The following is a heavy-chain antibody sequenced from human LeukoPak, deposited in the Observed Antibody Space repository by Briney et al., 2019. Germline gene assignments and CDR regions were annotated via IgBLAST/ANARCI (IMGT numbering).Heavy chain of an antibody. CDR3: AKDQWQAGGFDY. D-gene: IGHD6-19*01. Sequence: GGSLRLSCAASGFTFDEYGMYWVRQAPGKGLEWVSLISGDRGSTFYADSVKGRFTISRDNSKNSLYLQMNRLRTEDTALYYCAKDQWQAGGFDYWGQGTLVTVSS. CDR2: ISGDRGST. J-gene: IGHJ4*02. V-gene: IGHV3-43*02. CDR1: GFTFDEYG.